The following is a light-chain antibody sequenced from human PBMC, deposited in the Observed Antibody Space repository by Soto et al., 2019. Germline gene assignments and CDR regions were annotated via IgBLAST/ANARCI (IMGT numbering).Light chain of an antibody. CDR2: AAS. CDR3: QQLNSYPLP. V-gene: IGKV1-9*01. J-gene: IGKJ4*01. Sequence: DIQLTQSPSFLSASVGDRVTITCRASQGISSYLAWYQQKPGKAPKLLIYAASTLQSGVPSRFSGSGSGTEFTLPISSLQAEDFATYYCQQLNSYPLPFGGGTKVEIK. CDR1: QGISSY.